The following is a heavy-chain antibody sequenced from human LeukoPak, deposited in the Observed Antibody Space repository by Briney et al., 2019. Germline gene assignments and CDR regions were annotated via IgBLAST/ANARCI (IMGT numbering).Heavy chain of an antibody. CDR2: INAGNGNT. CDR3: ARKYYDILTGYSHLDY. V-gene: IGHV1-3*01. D-gene: IGHD3-9*01. J-gene: IGHJ4*02. CDR1: GFTFTSYA. Sequence: PGRSLRLSCAASGFTFTSYAMHWVRQAPGQRLEWMGCINAGNGNTKYSQKFQGRVTITRDTSASTAYMELSSLRSEDTAVYYCARKYYDILTGYSHLDYWGQGTLVTVSS.